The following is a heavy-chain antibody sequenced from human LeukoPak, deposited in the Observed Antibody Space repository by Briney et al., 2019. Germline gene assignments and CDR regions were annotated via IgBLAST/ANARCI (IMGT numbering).Heavy chain of an antibody. Sequence: GGSLRLSCAASGFTFDDYGMSWVRQAPGKGLEWVSGINWNGGSTGYADSVKGRFTISRDNAKNSLYLQMNSLRAEDTALYHCARDVGVGASFLFDYWGQGTLVTVSS. CDR2: INWNGGST. CDR3: ARDVGVGASFLFDY. V-gene: IGHV3-20*01. D-gene: IGHD1-26*01. J-gene: IGHJ4*02. CDR1: GFTFDDYG.